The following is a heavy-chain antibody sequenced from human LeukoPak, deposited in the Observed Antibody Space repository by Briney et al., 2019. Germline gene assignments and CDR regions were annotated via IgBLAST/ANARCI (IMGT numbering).Heavy chain of an antibody. D-gene: IGHD3-10*01. CDR1: GGSFSGYY. CDR3: ARSAYFGSAFDY. Sequence: PSETLSLTCAVYGGSFSGYYWSWIRQPPGKGLEWLGEINHSGSTNYNPSLKSRVTISVATSKNQFSLKLSSVTAADTAVYYCARSAYFGSAFDYWGQGNLVTVSS. V-gene: IGHV4-34*01. CDR2: INHSGST. J-gene: IGHJ4*02.